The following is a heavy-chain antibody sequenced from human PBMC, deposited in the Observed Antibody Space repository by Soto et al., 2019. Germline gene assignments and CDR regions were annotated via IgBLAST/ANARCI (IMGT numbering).Heavy chain of an antibody. CDR1: GYTFTSYY. Sequence: QVQLVQSGAEVKKPGASVKVSCKESGYTFTSYYMHWVRQAPGQGLEWMGIINPSGGSTSYAQKFQGRFTMTRDTSTSTVYMELSSLRSEDPAVYYCAREWACSGGSCYSSLIDYWGQGTLVTVSS. D-gene: IGHD2-15*01. V-gene: IGHV1-46*01. J-gene: IGHJ4*02. CDR2: INPSGGST. CDR3: AREWACSGGSCYSSLIDY.